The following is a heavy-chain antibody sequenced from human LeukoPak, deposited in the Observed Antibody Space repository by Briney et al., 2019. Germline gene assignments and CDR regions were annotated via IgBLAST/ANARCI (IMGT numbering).Heavy chain of an antibody. CDR2: IYYSGST. CDR1: GFTFSSYS. D-gene: IGHD5-18*01. J-gene: IGHJ3*02. CDR3: ARTVDTAMVTNDAFDI. Sequence: LRLSCAASGFTFSSYSMNWVRQAPGKGLEWIGYIYYSGSTYYNPSLKSRVTISVDTSKNQFSLKLSSVTAADTAVYYCARTVDTAMVTNDAFDIWGQGTMVTVSS. V-gene: IGHV4-30-4*08.